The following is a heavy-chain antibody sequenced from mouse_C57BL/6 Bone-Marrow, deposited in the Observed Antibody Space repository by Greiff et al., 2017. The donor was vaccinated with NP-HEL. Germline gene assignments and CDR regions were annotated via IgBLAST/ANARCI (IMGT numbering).Heavy chain of an antibody. D-gene: IGHD1-1*01. V-gene: IGHV1-59*01. J-gene: IGHJ2*01. CDR3: ARFLLYYGSSYGY. Sequence: QVQLQQPGAELVRPGTSVKLSCKASGYTFTSYWMHWVKQRPGQGLEWIGVIDPSDSYTNYNQKFKGKATLTVDTSSSTAYMQLSSLTSEDSAVYYCARFLLYYGSSYGYWGQGTTLTVSS. CDR1: GYTFTSYW. CDR2: IDPSDSYT.